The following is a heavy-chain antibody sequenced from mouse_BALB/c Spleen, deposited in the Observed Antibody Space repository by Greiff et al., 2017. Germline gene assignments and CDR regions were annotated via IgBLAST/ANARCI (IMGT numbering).Heavy chain of an antibody. V-gene: IGHV14-3*02. Sequence: VQLQQSGAELVKPGASVKLSCTASGFNIKDTYMHWVKQRPEQGLEWIGRIDPANGNTKNDPKFQGKATITADTSSNTAYLQLSSLTSEDTAVYYCVRGEYGNSDFDYWGQGTTLTVSS. J-gene: IGHJ2*01. CDR3: VRGEYGNSDFDY. CDR2: IDPANGNT. D-gene: IGHD2-10*02. CDR1: GFNIKDTY.